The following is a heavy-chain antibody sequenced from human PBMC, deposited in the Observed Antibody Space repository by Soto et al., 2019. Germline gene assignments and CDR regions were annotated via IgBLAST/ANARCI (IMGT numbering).Heavy chain of an antibody. V-gene: IGHV3-9*01. CDR1: GFSFDDYA. CDR2: IGWNSANR. J-gene: IGHJ4*02. CDR3: AKDVSCWSAGESPFPVDH. Sequence: DVHLVESGGGLVQPGRSLRLSCGASGFSFDDYAMHWVRQAPGKGLEWVARIGWNSANRDYADSVKGRFTISRDNAKNSLYLQMNSLRAEDTALYYCAKDVSCWSAGESPFPVDHWGQGTLVTVSS. D-gene: IGHD3-10*01.